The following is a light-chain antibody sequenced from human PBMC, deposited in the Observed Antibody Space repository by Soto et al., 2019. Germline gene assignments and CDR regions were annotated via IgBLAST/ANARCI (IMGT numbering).Light chain of an antibody. Sequence: EIVLTQSPATLSLSPGERATLSCRTSQSVSSYLAWFQQKPGQPPRLLIYDASNRATGIPARFRGSGSGTDFTLTISSLEPEDFAVYYCQQRRNWPLTFGGGTKVEIK. CDR1: QSVSSY. J-gene: IGKJ4*01. V-gene: IGKV3-11*01. CDR2: DAS. CDR3: QQRRNWPLT.